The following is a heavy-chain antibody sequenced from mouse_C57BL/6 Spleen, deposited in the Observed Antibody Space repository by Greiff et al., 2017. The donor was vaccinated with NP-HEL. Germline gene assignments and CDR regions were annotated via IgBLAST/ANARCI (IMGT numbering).Heavy chain of an antibody. CDR3: ARRDYSKQDAMDY. V-gene: IGHV3-6*01. CDR2: ISYDGSN. Sequence: EVQVVESGPGLVKPSQSLSLTCSVTGYSITSGYYWNWIRQFPGNKLEWMGYISYDGSNNYNPSLKNRISITRDTSKNQFFLKLNSVTTEDTATYYCARRDYSKQDAMDYWGQGTSVTVSS. J-gene: IGHJ4*01. CDR1: GYSITSGYY. D-gene: IGHD2-5*01.